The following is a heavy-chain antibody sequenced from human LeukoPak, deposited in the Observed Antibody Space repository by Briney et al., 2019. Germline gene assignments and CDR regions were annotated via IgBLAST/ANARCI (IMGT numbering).Heavy chain of an antibody. CDR2: ISYDGSNK. CDR1: GFTFSSYG. V-gene: IGHV3-30*18. Sequence: GRSLRLSCAASGFTFSSYGMHWVRQAPGKGLEWVAVISYDGSNKYYADSVKGRFTISRDNSKNTLYLQMNSLRAEDTAVYYCAKVPTRKSGYDSICFDYWGQGTLVTVSS. D-gene: IGHD5-12*01. J-gene: IGHJ4*02. CDR3: AKVPTRKSGYDSICFDY.